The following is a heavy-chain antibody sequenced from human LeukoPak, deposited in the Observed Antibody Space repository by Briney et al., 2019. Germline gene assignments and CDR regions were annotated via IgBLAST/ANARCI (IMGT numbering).Heavy chain of an antibody. CDR3: ARLAGSSDDSLVY. Sequence: SETLSLTCAVYGGSFCGDYWSWFRQPPGKGLEWSGEGNHSGSGNYNPSLTSRVPISVDTSKNQFSLKLSSEPRAHTAVYYCARLAGSSDDSLVYWGQATLVIVSS. CDR2: GNHSGSG. D-gene: IGHD2-15*01. J-gene: IGHJ4*02. CDR1: GGSFCGDY. V-gene: IGHV4-34*01.